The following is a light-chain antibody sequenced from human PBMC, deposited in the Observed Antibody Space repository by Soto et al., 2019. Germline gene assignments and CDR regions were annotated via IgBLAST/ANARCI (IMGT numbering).Light chain of an antibody. Sequence: QSVLTQPPSASGSPGQSVTISCTGTSSDVGGYNFVSWYQQHPGKAPKLMIYEVSERPSGVPDRFSSSKSGNTASLTVSGLQAEDEADYYCSSYAGSNIVVFGGGTKLTVL. CDR1: SSDVGGYNF. J-gene: IGLJ2*01. V-gene: IGLV2-8*01. CDR2: EVS. CDR3: SSYAGSNIVV.